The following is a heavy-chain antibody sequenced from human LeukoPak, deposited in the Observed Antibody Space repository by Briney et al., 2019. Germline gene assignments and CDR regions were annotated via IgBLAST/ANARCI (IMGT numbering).Heavy chain of an antibody. CDR3: AKATGSGYDLGIYYFDY. CDR2: ISYDGSNK. V-gene: IGHV3-30*04. D-gene: IGHD5-12*01. Sequence: GGSLRPSCAASGFTFNTYAMHWVRQAPGKGLEWVAVISYDGSNKYYADSLKGRFTISRDNSKSTLYLQMNSLRPEDTAVYYCAKATGSGYDLGIYYFDYWGLGTLVTVSS. CDR1: GFTFNTYA. J-gene: IGHJ4*02.